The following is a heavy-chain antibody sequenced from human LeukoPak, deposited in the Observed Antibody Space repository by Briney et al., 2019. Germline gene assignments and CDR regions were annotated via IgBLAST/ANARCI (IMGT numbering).Heavy chain of an antibody. J-gene: IGHJ4*02. V-gene: IGHV3-73*01. CDR1: GFTFSGSA. D-gene: IGHD6-19*01. Sequence: PGGSLRLSCAASGFTFSGSAMHWVRQASGKGLEWVGRIRSKANSYATAYAASAKGRFTISRDDSKNTAYLQMNSLKTEDTAVYYCTSYSSGWDFDYWGQGTLVTVSS. CDR3: TSYSSGWDFDY. CDR2: IRSKANSYAT.